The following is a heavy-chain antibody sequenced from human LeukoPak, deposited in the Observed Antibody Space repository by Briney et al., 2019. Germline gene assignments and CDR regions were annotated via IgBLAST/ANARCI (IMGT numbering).Heavy chain of an antibody. CDR1: GFTFSNYA. CDR2: ISDSGAST. D-gene: IGHD3-10*01. V-gene: IGHV3-23*01. CDR3: AEVPYSDYGAGRPPFMDV. J-gene: IGHJ6*02. Sequence: GGSLRLSCAASGFTFSNYAMSWVRQTPGKGLEWVSTISDSGASTYYADSVKGRFTISRDNSKNTLYLQMNSLRDEDTAVYYCAEVPYSDYGAGRPPFMDVWGQGTTVAISS.